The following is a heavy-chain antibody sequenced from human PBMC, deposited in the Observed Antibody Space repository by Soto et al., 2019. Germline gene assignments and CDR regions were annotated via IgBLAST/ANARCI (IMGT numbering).Heavy chain of an antibody. Sequence: ASVKVSATACGYTFTSNYMHWDRQAPAQGMEWMGIINPTEGSTRYAQKFQDRVPMTRDTPPSTVYTGLRSPRSEDSARVSGGKVPCINGECPYYYFDYWGQGTQVTVSS. V-gene: IGHV1-46*01. J-gene: IGHJ4*02. CDR2: INPTEGST. CDR3: GKVPCINGECPYYYFDY. CDR1: GYTFTSNY. D-gene: IGHD2-8*01.